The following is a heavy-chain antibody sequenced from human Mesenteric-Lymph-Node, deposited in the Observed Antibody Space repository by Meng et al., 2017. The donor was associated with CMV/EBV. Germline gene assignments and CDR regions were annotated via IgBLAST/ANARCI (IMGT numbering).Heavy chain of an antibody. J-gene: IGHJ4*02. CDR1: GGSISSSSYY. CDR3: ARDHLWFGELLDY. V-gene: IGHV4-39*07. D-gene: IGHD3-10*01. Sequence: SETLSLTCTVSGGSISSSSYYWGWIRQPPGKGREWIGSIYYSGSTYYNPSLKRRVTISVDTSKNQFSLKLSSVTAADTAVYYCARDHLWFGELLDYWGQGTLVTVAS. CDR2: IYYSGST.